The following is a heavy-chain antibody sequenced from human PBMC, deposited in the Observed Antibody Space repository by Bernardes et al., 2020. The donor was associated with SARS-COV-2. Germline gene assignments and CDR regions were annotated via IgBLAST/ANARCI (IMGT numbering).Heavy chain of an antibody. CDR1: GGSISTYY. J-gene: IGHJ6*02. V-gene: IGHV4-59*01. D-gene: IGHD3-10*01. CDR3: ARVEWFAESSSHYYDMDV. Sequence: SETLSLTCTVSGGSISTYYWTWIRQPPGKGLEWIGYIYYSGNTNYNPSLKSRVTISVDTSKNQFSLKLNSMTPADTAVYYCARVEWFAESSSHYYDMDVWGQGTTVTVSS. CDR2: IYYSGNT.